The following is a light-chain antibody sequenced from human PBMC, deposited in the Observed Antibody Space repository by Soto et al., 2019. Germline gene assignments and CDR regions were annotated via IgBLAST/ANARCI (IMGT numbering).Light chain of an antibody. CDR3: MQGTHWPTT. CDR2: NVS. CDR1: QSLVSSDGNTY. Sequence: VVMTQSPLSLPVTLGQPASISCRSSQSLVSSDGNTYLNWFQQRPGQSPRRLIYNVSNRDSGVPDRFSGSGSGTDFTLKISRVEAEDVGIYYCMQGTHWPTTFGGGTKVEIK. J-gene: IGKJ4*01. V-gene: IGKV2-30*01.